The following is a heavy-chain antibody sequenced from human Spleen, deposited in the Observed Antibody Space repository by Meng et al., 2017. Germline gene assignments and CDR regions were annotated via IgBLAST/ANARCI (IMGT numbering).Heavy chain of an antibody. Sequence: ASVKVSCKAAGYTFPDYWLHWVRRAPGQGLEWMGRINPKSGDTHYAQRFQGRVTMTGDTSISTAYMELSGLRSDDTAMYYCARDEAISAAGKLFGDYWGQGTLVTVPQ. CDR3: ARDEAISAAGKLFGDY. V-gene: IGHV1-2*06. J-gene: IGHJ4*02. CDR2: INPKSGDT. D-gene: IGHD6-13*01. CDR1: GYTFPDYW.